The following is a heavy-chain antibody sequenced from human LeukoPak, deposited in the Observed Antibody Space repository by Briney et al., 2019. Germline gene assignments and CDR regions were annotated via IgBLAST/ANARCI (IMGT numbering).Heavy chain of an antibody. Sequence: SETLSLTCAVYGGSFSGYYWSWIRQPPGKGLEWIGEINHSGSTNYNPSLKSRVTISVDTSKNQFSLKLSSVTAADTAVYYCARGLPYYYDSSGYYYEPPSFWFDPWGQGTLVTVPS. CDR1: GGSFSGYY. J-gene: IGHJ5*02. V-gene: IGHV4-34*01. D-gene: IGHD3-22*01. CDR3: ARGLPYYYDSSGYYYEPPSFWFDP. CDR2: INHSGST.